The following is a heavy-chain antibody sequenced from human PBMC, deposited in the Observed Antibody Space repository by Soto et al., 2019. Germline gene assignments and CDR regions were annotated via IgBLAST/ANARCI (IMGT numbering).Heavy chain of an antibody. D-gene: IGHD2-8*01. J-gene: IGHJ6*02. V-gene: IGHV3-23*01. Sequence: VQLLESGGGVVQRGGSLRLSWAASGFTVGSHAMSWVRQAPGKGLEWVSCISGSGDGTYYGDSVKGRFTISRDSSSSTLYLQMDNMRGEDTAVYFCTRRRRRILMVSGFGGMDVWGQGTTVTVSS. CDR3: TRRRRRILMVSGFGGMDV. CDR1: GFTVGSHA. CDR2: ISGSGDGT.